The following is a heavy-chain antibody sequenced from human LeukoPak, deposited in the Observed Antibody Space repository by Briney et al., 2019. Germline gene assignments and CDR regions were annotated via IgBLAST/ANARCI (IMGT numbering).Heavy chain of an antibody. D-gene: IGHD6-13*01. Sequence: SETLSLTCTVSGGSISSYCWSWIRQPPGKGLEWIGYIYYSGSTNYNPSLKSRVTISVDTSKNQFSLKLSSVTAADTAVYYCARGAEIAAAGTWGQGTMVTVSS. CDR3: ARGAEIAAAGT. CDR2: IYYSGST. J-gene: IGHJ3*01. V-gene: IGHV4-59*01. CDR1: GGSISSYC.